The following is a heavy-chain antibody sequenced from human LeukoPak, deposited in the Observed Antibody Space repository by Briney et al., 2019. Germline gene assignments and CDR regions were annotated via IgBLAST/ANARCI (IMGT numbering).Heavy chain of an antibody. Sequence: SETLSLTCTASGGSISSYYWSWIRQPAGKGLEWIGRIYTSGSTNYNPSLKSRVTMSVDTSKNQFSLKLSSVTAADTAVYYCARDAIRDYDIRPRGFDPWGQGTLVTVSS. CDR2: IYTSGST. CDR1: GGSISSYY. V-gene: IGHV4-4*07. D-gene: IGHD3-9*01. J-gene: IGHJ5*02. CDR3: ARDAIRDYDIRPRGFDP.